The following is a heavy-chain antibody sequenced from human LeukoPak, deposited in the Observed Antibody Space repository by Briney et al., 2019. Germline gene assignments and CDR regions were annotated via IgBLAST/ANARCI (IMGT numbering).Heavy chain of an antibody. Sequence: GGSLRLSCAVSGFTFNTHSMKWVRQAPGKGVEWLAYISRGIGTIHYADSVKGRFTISRDTSKNTLYLQINSLRVEDTAAYYCIVFGASNHWGQGTLVTVSS. CDR2: ISRGIGTI. J-gene: IGHJ5*02. CDR1: GFTFNTHS. V-gene: IGHV3-48*01. D-gene: IGHD2-15*01. CDR3: IVFGASNH.